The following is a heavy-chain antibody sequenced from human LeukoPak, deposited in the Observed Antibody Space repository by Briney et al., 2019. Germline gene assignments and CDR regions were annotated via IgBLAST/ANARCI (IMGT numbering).Heavy chain of an antibody. CDR3: ARGRPIDF. D-gene: IGHD6-6*01. Sequence: ASVKVSCEASGYTFTGYYINWVRQAPGQGLEWMGWINPNSGDTHYPQNFQGRVVMTRDMSITTVYMELSSLRSDDTAVYYCARGRPIDFWGQGTLVTVSS. J-gene: IGHJ4*02. V-gene: IGHV1-2*02. CDR2: INPNSGDT. CDR1: GYTFTGYY.